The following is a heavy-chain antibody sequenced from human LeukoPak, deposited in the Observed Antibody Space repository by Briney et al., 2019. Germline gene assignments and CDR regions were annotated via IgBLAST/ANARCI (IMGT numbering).Heavy chain of an antibody. CDR1: GLTFSSYW. J-gene: IGHJ4*02. CDR3: ARDHSSSWYPYFDY. Sequence: GGSLRLSCAASGLTFSSYWMSWVRQAPGKGLEWVANIKPDGSEKYYVDSVKGRFTISRDNAKNSLYLQMNSLRADDTAVYYCARDHSSSWYPYFDYWGQGTLVTVSS. D-gene: IGHD6-13*01. CDR2: IKPDGSEK. V-gene: IGHV3-7*03.